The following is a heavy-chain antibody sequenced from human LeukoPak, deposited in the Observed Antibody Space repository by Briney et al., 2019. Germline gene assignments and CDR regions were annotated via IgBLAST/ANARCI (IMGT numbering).Heavy chain of an antibody. Sequence: PGGSLRLSCAASGFTFNTYWMSWVRQAPGKGLEWVGNIKQDGSEKNYLDSVKGRFTISRDNSKNTLYLQMNSLRAEDTAVYYCAKEVLRYFDLYGMDVWGQGTTVTVSS. CDR3: AKEVLRYFDLYGMDV. CDR1: GFTFNTYW. V-gene: IGHV3-7*01. D-gene: IGHD3-9*01. J-gene: IGHJ6*02. CDR2: IKQDGSEK.